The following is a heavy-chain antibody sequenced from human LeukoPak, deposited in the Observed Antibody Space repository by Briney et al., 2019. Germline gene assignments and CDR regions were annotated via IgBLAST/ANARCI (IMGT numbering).Heavy chain of an antibody. D-gene: IGHD6-6*01. V-gene: IGHV1-2*02. CDR3: AGSIAARTYYGMDV. J-gene: IGHJ6*02. CDR2: INPNSGGT. Sequence: ASVKVSCKASGYTFTDYYMHWVRQAPGQGLEWMGWINPNSGGTNYAQKFQGRVTMTRDTSISTAYMELSRLRSDDTAVYYCAGSIAARTYYGMDVWGQGTTVTVSS. CDR1: GYTFTDYY.